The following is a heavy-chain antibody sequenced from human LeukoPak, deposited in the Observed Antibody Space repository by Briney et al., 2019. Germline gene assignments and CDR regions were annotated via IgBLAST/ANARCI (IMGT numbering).Heavy chain of an antibody. CDR3: ARDGYRSGGSCSG. D-gene: IGHD2-15*01. CDR2: IIPILGIA. V-gene: IGHV1-69*10. J-gene: IGHJ4*02. Sequence: SSVPVSRKPSLGTFSSYASSWVRQAPGPPREWMGGIIPILGIANYAQKFQGRVTITADKFTSTAYMELSSLRSEDTAVYYCARDGYRSGGSCSGWGQGTLVTVSS. CDR1: LGTFSSYA.